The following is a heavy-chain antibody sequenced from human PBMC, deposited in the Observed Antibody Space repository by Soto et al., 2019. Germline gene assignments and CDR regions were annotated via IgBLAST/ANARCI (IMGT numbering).Heavy chain of an antibody. CDR3: ARDRENGTNYYYYYGMDV. V-gene: IGHV3-33*01. D-gene: IGHD1-1*01. CDR2: IWYDGSNK. J-gene: IGHJ6*02. Sequence: GGSLRLSCAASGFTFSSYGMHWVRQAPGKGLEWVAVIWYDGSNKYYADSVKGRFTISRDNSKNTLYLQMNSLRAEDTAVYYCARDRENGTNYYYYYGMDVWGQGTTVTVSS. CDR1: GFTFSSYG.